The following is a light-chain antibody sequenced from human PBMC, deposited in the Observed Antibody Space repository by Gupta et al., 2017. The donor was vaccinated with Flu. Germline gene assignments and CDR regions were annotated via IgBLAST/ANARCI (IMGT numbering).Light chain of an antibody. CDR1: SSDVGGYDF. V-gene: IGLV2-11*01. J-gene: IGLJ1*01. CDR3: CSYAGSDILGV. CDR2: DVN. Sequence: QSALTQPRSVSGSPGQSVTISCTGTSSDVGGYDFVSWFQQHPGKAPKVLIYDVNKRPSVVPDRFSGSKSGNTASLTISALQAEDEADYYCCSYAGSDILGVFGTGTEFTFL.